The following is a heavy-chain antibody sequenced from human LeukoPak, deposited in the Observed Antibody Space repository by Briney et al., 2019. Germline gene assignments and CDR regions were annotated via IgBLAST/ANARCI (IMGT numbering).Heavy chain of an antibody. J-gene: IGHJ3*02. Sequence: GGSLRLSCAASGFTFSTYTMHWVRQVPGKGLEWVAFISYDGNIKYYTDSVKGRFTISRDNSKNTLYLQMNSLRAEDTAVYYCARHISPWKYPDAFDIWGQGTMVTVSS. CDR3: ARHISPWKYPDAFDI. CDR1: GFTFSTYT. V-gene: IGHV3-30*04. D-gene: IGHD1-7*01. CDR2: ISYDGNIK.